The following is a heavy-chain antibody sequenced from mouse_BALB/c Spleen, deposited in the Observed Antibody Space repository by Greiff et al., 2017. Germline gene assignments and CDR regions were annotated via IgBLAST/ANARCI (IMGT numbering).Heavy chain of an antibody. V-gene: IGHV5-6-5*01. CDR3: AREDYYGSSPFAY. Sequence: VQLKESGGGLVKPGGSLKLSCAASGFTFSSYAMSWVRQTPEKRLEWVASISSGGSTYYPDSVKGRFTISRDNARNILYLQMSSLRSEDTAMYYCAREDYYGSSPFAYWGQGTLVTVSA. D-gene: IGHD1-1*01. CDR2: ISSGGST. CDR1: GFTFSSYA. J-gene: IGHJ3*01.